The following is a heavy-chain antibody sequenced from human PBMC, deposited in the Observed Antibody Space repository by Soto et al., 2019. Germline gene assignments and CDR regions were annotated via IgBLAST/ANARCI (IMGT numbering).Heavy chain of an antibody. CDR1: GGSISSYY. Sequence: PSETLSLTCTVSGGSISSYYWSWIRQPPGKGLEWIGYIYYSGSTNYNPSLKSRVTISVDTSKNQFSLKLSSVTAADTAVYYCARGYCRGDSCYSNGFXYWGQGTLVTVSS. J-gene: IGHJ4*02. CDR2: IYYSGST. V-gene: IGHV4-59*01. CDR3: ARGYCRGDSCYSNGFXY. D-gene: IGHD2-15*01.